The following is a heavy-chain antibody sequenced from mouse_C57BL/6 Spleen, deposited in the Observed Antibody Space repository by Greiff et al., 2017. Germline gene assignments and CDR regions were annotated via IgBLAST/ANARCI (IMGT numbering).Heavy chain of an antibody. CDR2: IDPSDSYT. D-gene: IGHD1-1*01. Sequence: QVQLQQPGAELVKPGASVKLSCKASGYTFTSYWMQWVKQRPGQGLEWIGEIDPSDSYTNYNQKFKGKATLTVDTSSSTAYMQRSSLTSEDSAVYYCARSLITTVVAHFDYWGQGTTLTVSS. CDR3: ARSLITTVVAHFDY. V-gene: IGHV1-50*01. CDR1: GYTFTSYW. J-gene: IGHJ2*01.